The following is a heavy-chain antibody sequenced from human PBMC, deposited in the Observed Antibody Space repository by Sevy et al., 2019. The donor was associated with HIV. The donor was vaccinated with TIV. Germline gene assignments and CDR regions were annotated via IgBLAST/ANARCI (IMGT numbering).Heavy chain of an antibody. D-gene: IGHD3-10*01. CDR1: GFTFSSYG. V-gene: IGHV3-30*18. CDR2: ISYDGSNK. J-gene: IGHJ3*02. Sequence: GGSLRLSCAASGFTFSSYGMHWVRQAPGKGLEWVAVISYDGSNKHYADSVKGRFTISRDNSKNTLYLQLNSLRTEDTAVYYCGKGMGAGVNDAFDIWGQGTMVTVSS. CDR3: GKGMGAGVNDAFDI.